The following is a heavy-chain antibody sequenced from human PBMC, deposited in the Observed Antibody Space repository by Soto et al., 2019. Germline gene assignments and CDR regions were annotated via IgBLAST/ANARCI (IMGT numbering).Heavy chain of an antibody. CDR3: ARRGAVAGIHY. J-gene: IGHJ4*02. D-gene: IGHD6-19*01. CDR2: INSDGSST. V-gene: IGHV3-74*01. Sequence: EVQLVESGGGLVQPGGSLRVSCAASGFTFSSYWMHWVRQAPGKGLVWVSGINSDGSSTSYADSVKGRFTISRDNAKNTLYLQMNSLRAEDTAIYYCARRGAVAGIHYWGQGTLVTVSS. CDR1: GFTFSSYW.